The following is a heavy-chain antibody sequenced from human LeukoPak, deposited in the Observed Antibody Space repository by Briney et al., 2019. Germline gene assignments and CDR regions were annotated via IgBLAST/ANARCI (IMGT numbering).Heavy chain of an antibody. CDR3: ARDEFVGSGPHTWDY. Sequence: SETLSLTCTVSGGSISSSSYYWGWIRQPPGKGLEWIGSIYYSGSTYYNPSLKSRVTISVDTSKNQFSLKLSSVTAADTAVYYCARDEFVGSGPHTWDYWGQGTLVTVSS. J-gene: IGHJ4*02. D-gene: IGHD3-10*01. CDR2: IYYSGST. V-gene: IGHV4-39*07. CDR1: GGSISSSSYY.